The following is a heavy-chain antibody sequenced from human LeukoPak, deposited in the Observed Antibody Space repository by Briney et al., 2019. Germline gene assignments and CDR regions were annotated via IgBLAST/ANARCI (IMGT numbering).Heavy chain of an antibody. CDR1: GFTFSSYT. J-gene: IGHJ4*02. Sequence: GGSLRLSCAASGFTFSSYTMNWVRQAPGKGLEWVSSISITGSYIYYADSIKGRFAISRDNAKNSLFLQMNSLRAEDTAVYYCASNLRIQLWSYFDYWGQGTLVTVSS. CDR3: ASNLRIQLWSYFDY. V-gene: IGHV3-21*01. CDR2: ISITGSYI. D-gene: IGHD5-18*01.